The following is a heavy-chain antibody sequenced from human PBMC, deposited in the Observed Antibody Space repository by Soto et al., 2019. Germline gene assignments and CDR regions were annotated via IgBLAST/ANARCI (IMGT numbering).Heavy chain of an antibody. V-gene: IGHV1-69*13. D-gene: IGHD2-2*03. J-gene: IGHJ3*02. CDR1: GYTFTSYA. Sequence: GASVKVSCKASGYTFTSYAISWVRQAPGQGLEWMGGIIPIFGTANYAQKFQGRVTITADESTSTAYMELSSLRSEDTAVYYCASRLLDKDRAAFDIWGQGTMVTVSS. CDR2: IIPIFGTA. CDR3: ASRLLDKDRAAFDI.